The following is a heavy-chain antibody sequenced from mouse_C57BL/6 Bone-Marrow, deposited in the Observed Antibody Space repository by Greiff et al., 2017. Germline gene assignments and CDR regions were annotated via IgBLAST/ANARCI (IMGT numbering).Heavy chain of an antibody. CDR3: ARDDYDAMDY. CDR2: ISYSGST. Sequence: EVQLQQSGPGMVKPSQSLSLTCTVTGYSITSGYDWHWIRHFPGNKLEWMGYISYSGSTNYNPSLKSQISITHDTSNNPFFLKLNSVTTEDTATYYCARDDYDAMDYWGQGTSVTVSS. V-gene: IGHV3-1*01. J-gene: IGHJ4*01. CDR1: GYSITSGYD.